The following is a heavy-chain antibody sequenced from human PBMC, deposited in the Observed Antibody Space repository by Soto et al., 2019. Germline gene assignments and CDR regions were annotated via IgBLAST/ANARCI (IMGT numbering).Heavy chain of an antibody. Sequence: EVQLVESGGGLVQPGRSLRLSCAASGFTFDDYAMHCVRQAPGKGLEWVSGISWNSGSIGYAESVKGRFTISRDNAKNFLYLQMNSLIAEDTALYYCAKDMSVYGGALGSAFDIWCQGTMVTVSS. CDR1: GFTFDDYA. V-gene: IGHV3-9*01. CDR2: ISWNSGSI. CDR3: AKDMSVYGGALGSAFDI. D-gene: IGHD4-17*01. J-gene: IGHJ3*02.